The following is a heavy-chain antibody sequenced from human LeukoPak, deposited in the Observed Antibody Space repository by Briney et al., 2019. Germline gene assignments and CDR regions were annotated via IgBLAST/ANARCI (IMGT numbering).Heavy chain of an antibody. D-gene: IGHD1-26*01. Sequence: SETLSLTCTVSGGSISSSAYYWGWIRQPPGKGLEWIGSISYSGSTYHNPSLKSRVTISVDTSKNRFSLKLISVTAADTAVYYCATYSGTFYLQFDHWGQGTLVTVSS. V-gene: IGHV4-39*01. J-gene: IGHJ4*02. CDR3: ATYSGTFYLQFDH. CDR1: GGSISSSAYY. CDR2: ISYSGST.